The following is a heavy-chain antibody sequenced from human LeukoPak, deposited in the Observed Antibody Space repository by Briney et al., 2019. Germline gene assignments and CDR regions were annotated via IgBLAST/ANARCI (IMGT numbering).Heavy chain of an antibody. CDR2: ISTSSSSI. D-gene: IGHD6-13*01. CDR3: ARTPYISNWFFFDY. J-gene: IGHJ4*02. CDR1: GFTFTTYS. Sequence: GGSLRLSCAVSGFTFTTYSMNWVRQAPGEGLEWVAYISTSSSSIYYADSVKGRFTVSRDNAKNSLYLQMNSLRDEDTAVYYCARTPYISNWFFFDYWGQGTLVTVSS. V-gene: IGHV3-48*02.